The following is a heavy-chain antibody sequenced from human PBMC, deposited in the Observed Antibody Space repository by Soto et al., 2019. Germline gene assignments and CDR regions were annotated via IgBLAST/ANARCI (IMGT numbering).Heavy chain of an antibody. CDR2: INAGNGNT. D-gene: IGHD6-19*01. CDR1: GYPFTSYA. J-gene: IGHJ5*02. V-gene: IGHV1-3*01. CDR3: ARQWLDNGFEP. Sequence: ASVQVSCTASGYPFTSYAMHWVRQAPGQRLEWMGWINAGNGNTKYSQKFQGRVTITRDTSASTAYMELSSLRSEDTAGYYCARQWLDNGFEPWGQGTMGT.